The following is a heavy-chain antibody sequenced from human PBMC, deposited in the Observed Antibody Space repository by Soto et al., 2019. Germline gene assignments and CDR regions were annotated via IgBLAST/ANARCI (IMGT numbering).Heavy chain of an antibody. CDR1: GGSISSGGYS. V-gene: IGHV4-30-2*01. D-gene: IGHD3-16*01. Sequence: QLQLQESGSGLVKPSQTLSLTCAVSGGSISSGGYSWSWIRQPPGKGLEWIGYIYHSGSTYYNPSLKSRVTISVDRSKNQFSLKLSSVTAADTAVYYCARDGGDNGSYAAFDIWGQGTMVTVSS. J-gene: IGHJ3*02. CDR2: IYHSGST. CDR3: ARDGGDNGSYAAFDI.